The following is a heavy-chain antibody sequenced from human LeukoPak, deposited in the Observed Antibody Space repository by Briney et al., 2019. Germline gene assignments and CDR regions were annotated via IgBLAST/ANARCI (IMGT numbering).Heavy chain of an antibody. CDR3: AKDLGMGTRIDF. Sequence: GGCLRLSCAASRFTFSSFGMHWVRQAPGKGLEWVAFIRYDGSNKYYTDSVKGRFTISRDNSKNTLSLQMNSLRPEDTAVYYCAKDLGMGTRIDFRGQGTLVTVSS. CDR2: IRYDGSNK. D-gene: IGHD5-24*01. J-gene: IGHJ4*02. CDR1: RFTFSSFG. V-gene: IGHV3-30*02.